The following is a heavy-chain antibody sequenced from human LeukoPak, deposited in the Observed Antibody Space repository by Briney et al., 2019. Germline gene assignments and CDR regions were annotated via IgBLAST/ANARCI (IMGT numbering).Heavy chain of an antibody. D-gene: IGHD3-22*01. Sequence: PSETLSLTCAVYGGSFSGYYWSWIRQPPGKGLEWIGEINHSGSTNYNPSLKSRVTISVDTSKNQFSLKLSSVTAADTAVYYCASDYYYDSSGYLPTTTSLGYWGQGTLVTVSS. CDR3: ASDYYYDSSGYLPTTTSLGY. V-gene: IGHV4-34*01. CDR1: GGSFSGYY. J-gene: IGHJ4*02. CDR2: INHSGST.